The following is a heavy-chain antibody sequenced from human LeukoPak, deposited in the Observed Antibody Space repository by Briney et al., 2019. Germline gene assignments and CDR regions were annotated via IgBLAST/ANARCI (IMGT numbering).Heavy chain of an antibody. J-gene: IGHJ4*02. Sequence: SETLSLTCTVSGGSISSGDYYWSWIRQPPGKGLEWIGYIYYSGSTYYNPSLKSRVTISVDTPKNQFSLKLSSVTAADTAVYYCARGSILRYFDWLLYFDYWGQGTLVTVSS. CDR2: IYYSGST. CDR3: ARGSILRYFDWLLYFDY. CDR1: GGSISSGDYY. D-gene: IGHD3-9*01. V-gene: IGHV4-30-4*01.